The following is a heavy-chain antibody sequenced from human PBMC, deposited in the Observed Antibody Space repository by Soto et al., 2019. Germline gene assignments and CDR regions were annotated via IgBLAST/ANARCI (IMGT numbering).Heavy chain of an antibody. CDR1: GFTFSSYA. V-gene: IGHV3-23*01. CDR2: ISGSGGST. D-gene: IGHD3-9*01. Sequence: GGSLRLSCAASGFTFSSYAMSWVRQAPGKGLEWVSAISGSGGSTYYADSVKGRFTISRDNSKNTLYLQMNSLRAEDTAVYYCAIFYPDYDILNGYSRRQDYYYGMDVCGQGPTVTVSS. CDR3: AIFYPDYDILNGYSRRQDYYYGMDV. J-gene: IGHJ6*02.